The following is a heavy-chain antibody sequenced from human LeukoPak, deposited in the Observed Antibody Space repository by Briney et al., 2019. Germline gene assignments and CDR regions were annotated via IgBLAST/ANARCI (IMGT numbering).Heavy chain of an antibody. CDR3: ARTGEWLLYSGFDY. CDR2: IIPIFGTA. Sequence: ASVKVSCKASGGTFSSYAISWVLQAPGQGLEWMGGIIPIFGTANYAQKFQGRVTITADESTSTAYMELSSLRSEDTAVYYCARTGEWLLYSGFDYWGQGTLVTVSS. CDR1: GGTFSSYA. D-gene: IGHD3-3*01. V-gene: IGHV1-69*13. J-gene: IGHJ4*02.